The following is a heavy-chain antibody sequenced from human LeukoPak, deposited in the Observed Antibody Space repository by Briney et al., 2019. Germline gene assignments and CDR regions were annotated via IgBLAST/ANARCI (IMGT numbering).Heavy chain of an antibody. D-gene: IGHD1-26*01. CDR1: GFTFSSYA. V-gene: IGHV3-30-3*01. J-gene: IGHJ4*02. CDR2: ISYDGSNK. Sequence: GGSLRHSCAASGFTFSSYAMHWVRQAPGKGLEWVAVISYDGSNKYYADSVKGRFTISRDNSKNTLYLQMNSLRAEDTAVYYCARDRWELQNFDYWGQGTLVTVSS. CDR3: ARDRWELQNFDY.